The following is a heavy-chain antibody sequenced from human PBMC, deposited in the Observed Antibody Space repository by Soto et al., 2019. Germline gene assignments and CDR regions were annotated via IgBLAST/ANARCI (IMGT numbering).Heavy chain of an antibody. D-gene: IGHD2-15*01. CDR1: GGSISSYY. CDR3: ARRYAYCSGGSCRNWFDP. Sequence: SETLSLTCTVSGGSISSYYWSWIRQPPGKGLEWIGYIYYSGSTNYNPSLKSRVTISVDTSKNQFSLKLSSVTAADTAVYYCARRYAYCSGGSCRNWFDPWGQGTLVTVSS. CDR2: IYYSGST. J-gene: IGHJ5*02. V-gene: IGHV4-59*08.